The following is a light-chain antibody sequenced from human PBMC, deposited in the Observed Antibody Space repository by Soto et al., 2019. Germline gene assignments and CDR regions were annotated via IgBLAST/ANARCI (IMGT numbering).Light chain of an antibody. J-gene: IGKJ1*01. V-gene: IGKV3-15*01. CDR2: GAS. Sequence: EIVMTQSPATLSVSPGERATLSCRASQSVSSNLAWYQQTPGQAPRLLIYGASTRATGIPARFSGSGSATEFTLTISSLQSEDFAVYYCQQYNTWPKTFGQGTKVEIK. CDR3: QQYNTWPKT. CDR1: QSVSSN.